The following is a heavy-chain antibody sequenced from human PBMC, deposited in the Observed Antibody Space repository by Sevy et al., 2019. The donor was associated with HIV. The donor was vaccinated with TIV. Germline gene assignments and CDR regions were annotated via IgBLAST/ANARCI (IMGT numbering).Heavy chain of an antibody. J-gene: IGHJ5*02. CDR1: GGSISAYY. D-gene: IGHD5-12*01. Sequence: SETLSLTCTVSGGSISAYYWSWIRQPPGKGLEWIGYIHYTGNTKYNPSLESRVTISVDTSKNRFSLKLSSVTAADTAIYYCAGAPPVRSGDDSLNWFAPWGQGTLVAVSS. CDR2: IHYTGNT. V-gene: IGHV4-59*01. CDR3: AGAPPVRSGDDSLNWFAP.